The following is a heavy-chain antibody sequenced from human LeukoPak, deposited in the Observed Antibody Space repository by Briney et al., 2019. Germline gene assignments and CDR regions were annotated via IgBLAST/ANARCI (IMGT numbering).Heavy chain of an antibody. D-gene: IGHD2-21*01. CDR1: TFTFSHYE. J-gene: IGHJ3*02. V-gene: IGHV3-48*03. Sequence: GGSLRLSCAASTFTFSHYEMNRVRQAPGKRLEWVSYISSVGNTIYYAVSVKGRFTISRDNAKNSLYLLMNSLRAEDTAIYYCTRSSVVPRADFDIWGQGTMVTVSS. CDR2: ISSVGNTI. CDR3: TRSSVVPRADFDI.